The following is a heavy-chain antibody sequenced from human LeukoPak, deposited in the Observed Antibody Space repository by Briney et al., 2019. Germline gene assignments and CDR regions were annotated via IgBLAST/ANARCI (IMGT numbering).Heavy chain of an antibody. Sequence: PGGSLRLSCAASGFTFDNFAMHWVRQAPGKGLEWVSLISGDGDITYYADSVKGRFTISKDNSKNSLYLQMNILKTEDTALYYCARDWDNWFDSWGQGTLVTVSS. CDR1: GFTFDNFA. CDR2: ISGDGDIT. V-gene: IGHV3-43*02. CDR3: ARDWDNWFDS. D-gene: IGHD1-26*01. J-gene: IGHJ5*01.